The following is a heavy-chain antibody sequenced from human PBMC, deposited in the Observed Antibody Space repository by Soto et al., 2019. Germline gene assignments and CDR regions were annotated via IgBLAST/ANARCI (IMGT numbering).Heavy chain of an antibody. CDR2: IYHTGST. J-gene: IGHJ4*02. V-gene: IGHV4-31*02. CDR3: ARASGTLRSRNCDY. Sequence: SQTPPATGTEWTGSIITISDYCRGMQKPPGKGLEWIGSIYHTGSTYYSKSLRSRLTMSVDTSKSQFSLRLSSVTAADTAVYYWARASGTLRSRNCDYWGQGSLVTVSS. D-gene: IGHD1-26*01. CDR1: TGSIITISDY.